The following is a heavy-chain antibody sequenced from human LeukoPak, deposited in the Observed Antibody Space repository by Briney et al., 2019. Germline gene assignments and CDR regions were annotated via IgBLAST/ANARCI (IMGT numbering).Heavy chain of an antibody. D-gene: IGHD6-13*01. Sequence: GTSVKVSCKASGSTFTSSAMQWVRQARGQRLEWIGWIVVGSGKTNYAQGFQERVTITRDMSTSTAYMELSSLRSEDTAVYYCARGSPTKGGLAAALDYWGQGTLVTVSS. CDR3: ARGSPTKGGLAAALDY. CDR1: GSTFTSSA. V-gene: IGHV1-58*02. J-gene: IGHJ4*02. CDR2: IVVGSGKT.